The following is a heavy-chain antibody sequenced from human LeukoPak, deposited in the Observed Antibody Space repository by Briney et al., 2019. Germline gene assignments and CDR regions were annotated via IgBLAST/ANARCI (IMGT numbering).Heavy chain of an antibody. Sequence: PGGSLRLSCAASGFTFSRYAMNWVRQAPGKGLECVSSISGSGGKTYYAESVKGRFTISRDNPKNTLYLQVNSPRAEDTAIYHCAKDVEYYDSSAYYSASDFWGQGTLVTVSS. D-gene: IGHD3-22*01. CDR3: AKDVEYYDSSAYYSASDF. CDR2: ISGSGGKT. CDR1: GFTFSRYA. J-gene: IGHJ4*02. V-gene: IGHV3-23*01.